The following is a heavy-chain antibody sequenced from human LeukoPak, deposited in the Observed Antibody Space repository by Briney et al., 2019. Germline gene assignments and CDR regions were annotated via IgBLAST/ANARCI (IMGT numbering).Heavy chain of an antibody. Sequence: PGGSLRLSCAPSGFTFSGYAMSWVRQAPARGLEWVSSLRGDGETFYGHSVKGRFTLSRDESRKTVYLQMNNLRVEDTAVYFCAKASWVSSADAVLWGQGTVVTVSS. D-gene: IGHD3-3*01. CDR3: AKASWVSSADAVL. J-gene: IGHJ4*02. CDR1: GFTFSGYA. V-gene: IGHV3-23*01. CDR2: LRGDGET.